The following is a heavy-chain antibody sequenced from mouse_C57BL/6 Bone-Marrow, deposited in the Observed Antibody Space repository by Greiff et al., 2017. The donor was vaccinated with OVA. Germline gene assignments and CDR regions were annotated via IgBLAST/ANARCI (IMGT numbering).Heavy chain of an antibody. V-gene: IGHV14-4*01. CDR2: IDPENGDT. CDR1: GFNIKDDY. Sequence: VQLQQSGAELVRPGASVKLSCTASGFNIKDDYMHWVKQRPEQGLEWIGWIDPENGDTEYASKFQGKATLTADTSSNTAYLQLSSLTSEYTTVYYCTTGDGYWYFDGWGTGTTVTVSS. J-gene: IGHJ1*03. D-gene: IGHD2-3*01. CDR3: TTGDGYWYFDG.